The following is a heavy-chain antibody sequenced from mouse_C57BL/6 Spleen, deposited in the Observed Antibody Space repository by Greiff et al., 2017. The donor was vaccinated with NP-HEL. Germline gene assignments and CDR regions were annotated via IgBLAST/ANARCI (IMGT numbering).Heavy chain of an antibody. J-gene: IGHJ3*01. D-gene: IGHD2-3*01. CDR3: ARRDGYYLLAY. CDR1: GYTFTSYW. CDR2: IHPNSGST. V-gene: IGHV1-64*01. Sequence: QVQLQQPGAELVKPGASVKLSCKASGYTFTSYWMHWVKQRPGQGLEWIGMIHPNSGSTNYNEKFKSKATLTVDKSSSTAYMQLSSLTSEDSAVYYCARRDGYYLLAYGGQGTLVTVSA.